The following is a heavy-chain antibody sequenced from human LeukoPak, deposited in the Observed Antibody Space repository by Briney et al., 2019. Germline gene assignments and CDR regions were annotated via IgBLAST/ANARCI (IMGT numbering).Heavy chain of an antibody. V-gene: IGHV3-74*01. J-gene: IGHJ2*01. CDR2: INSDGSST. Sequence: GGSLRLSCAASGFTFSSYWMHWVRQAPGKGLVWVSRINSDGSSTSYADSVKGRFTISRDNSKNTLYLQMNSLRAEDTAVYYCAKVFHVSWYFDLWGRGTLVTVSS. CDR3: AKVFHVSWYFDL. CDR1: GFTFSSYW.